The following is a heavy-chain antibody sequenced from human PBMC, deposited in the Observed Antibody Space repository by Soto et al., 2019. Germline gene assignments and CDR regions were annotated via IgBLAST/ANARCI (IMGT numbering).Heavy chain of an antibody. Sequence: GGSLRLSCTASGFTFGDYAMSWFRQAPGKGLEWVGFIRSKAYGGTTEYAASVKGRFTISRDDSKSIAYLQMNSLKTEDTAVYYCTRLPTGYSSGWTFDYWGQGTLVTVSS. V-gene: IGHV3-49*03. CDR1: GFTFGDYA. J-gene: IGHJ4*02. CDR2: IRSKAYGGTT. CDR3: TRLPTGYSSGWTFDY. D-gene: IGHD6-19*01.